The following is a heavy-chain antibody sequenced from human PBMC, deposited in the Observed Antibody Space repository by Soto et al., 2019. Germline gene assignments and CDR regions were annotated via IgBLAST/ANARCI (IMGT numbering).Heavy chain of an antibody. J-gene: IGHJ4*02. CDR1: GGSISSYY. V-gene: IGHV4-39*01. CDR3: ASWDTTVVTPLDY. CDR2: IYYSGST. Sequence: SETLSLTCTVSGGSISSYYWGWIRQPPGKGLEWIGSIYYSGSTYYNPSLKSRVTISVDTSKNQFSLKLSSVTAADTAVYYCASWDTTVVTPLDYWGQGTLVTVSS. D-gene: IGHD4-17*01.